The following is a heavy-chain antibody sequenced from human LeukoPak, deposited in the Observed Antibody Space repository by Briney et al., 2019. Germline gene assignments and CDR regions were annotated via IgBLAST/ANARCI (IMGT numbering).Heavy chain of an antibody. CDR1: GFTVSSNY. CDR3: ARDYGDYPKPFGGYYYMDV. D-gene: IGHD4-17*01. CDR2: TYSGGST. J-gene: IGHJ6*03. V-gene: IGHV3-66*01. Sequence: GGSLRLSCAASGFTVSSNYMSWVRQAPGKGLEWVSVTYSGGSTYYADSVKGRFTISRDNSKNTLYLQMNSLRAEDTAVYYCARDYGDYPKPFGGYYYMDVWGKGTTVTVSS.